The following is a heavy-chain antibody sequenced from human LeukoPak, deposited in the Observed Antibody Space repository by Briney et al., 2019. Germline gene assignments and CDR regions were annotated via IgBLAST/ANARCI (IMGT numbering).Heavy chain of an antibody. Sequence: PSETLSLTCTVSGGSISNYYWSWIRQPPGKGLEWIGYIHYSGSTNYNPSLKSRVTISVDTSKNQFSLNLSSVTAADTAMYYCARDRSPEGYYDSSHWDYYHGMDVWGQGTTVTVSS. D-gene: IGHD3-22*01. CDR1: GGSISNYY. CDR2: IHYSGST. J-gene: IGHJ6*02. CDR3: ARDRSPEGYYDSSHWDYYHGMDV. V-gene: IGHV4-59*01.